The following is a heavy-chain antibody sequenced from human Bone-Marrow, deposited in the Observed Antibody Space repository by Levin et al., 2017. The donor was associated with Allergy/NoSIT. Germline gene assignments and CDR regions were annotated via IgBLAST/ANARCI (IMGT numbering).Heavy chain of an antibody. CDR2: IYYSGST. J-gene: IGHJ4*02. D-gene: IGHD2-2*01. Sequence: SETLSLTCTVSGDSISSSSYYWGWIRQPPGKGLEWIGSIYYSGSTYYNPSLKSRVTISVDTSKNQFSLKLSSVTAADTAVYYCASRYCSSTSCYTFDYWGQGTLVTVSS. V-gene: IGHV4-39*01. CDR3: ASRYCSSTSCYTFDY. CDR1: GDSISSSSYY.